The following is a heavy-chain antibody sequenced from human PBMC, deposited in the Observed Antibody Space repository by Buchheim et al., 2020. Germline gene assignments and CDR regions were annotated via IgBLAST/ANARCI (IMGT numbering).Heavy chain of an antibody. V-gene: IGHV4-61*02. J-gene: IGHJ5*02. CDR2: IYTSGST. D-gene: IGHD1-26*01. CDR3: AREWARRIYNWFDP. CDR1: GGSISSGSYY. Sequence: QVQLQESGPGLVKPSQTLSLTCTVSGGSISSGSYYWSWIRQPAGKGLEWIGRIYTSGSTNYNPSLKSRVTISVDTSKNQFSLKLSSVTAADTAVYYCAREWARRIYNWFDPWGQGTL.